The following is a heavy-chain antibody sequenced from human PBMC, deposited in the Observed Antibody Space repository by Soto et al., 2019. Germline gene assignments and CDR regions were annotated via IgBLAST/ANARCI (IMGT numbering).Heavy chain of an antibody. Sequence: QLQLQESGPGQVKPSETLSPTCAVSGVSISSANYYWVWIRQAPGKGLEWIGTIYYGGTTYYSPSLMCRVAIAVDPSKKQFGLRLTSVTAADTAVYYCATAMGNVARPFDYWGHGTLVILSS. D-gene: IGHD6-6*01. CDR1: GVSISSANYY. CDR2: IYYGGTT. J-gene: IGHJ4*01. CDR3: ATAMGNVARPFDY. V-gene: IGHV4-39*01.